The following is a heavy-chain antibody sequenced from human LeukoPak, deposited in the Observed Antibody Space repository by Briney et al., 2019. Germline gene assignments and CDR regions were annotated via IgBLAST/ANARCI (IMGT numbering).Heavy chain of an antibody. CDR1: GGSFSGYY. CDR2: INHSGST. CDR3: ASAKWLLGAFDI. J-gene: IGHJ3*02. V-gene: IGHV4-34*01. D-gene: IGHD3-22*01. Sequence: SETLSLTCAVYGGSFSGYYWSWIRQPPGKGLEWIGEINHSGSTNYNPSLKSRVTISVDTSKNQFSLKLSSVTAADTAVYYCASAKWLLGAFDIWGQGTMVTVSS.